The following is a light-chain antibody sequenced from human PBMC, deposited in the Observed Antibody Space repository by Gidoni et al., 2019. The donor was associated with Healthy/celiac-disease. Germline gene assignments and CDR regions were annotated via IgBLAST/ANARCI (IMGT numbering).Light chain of an antibody. CDR1: QSISSY. Sequence: DRVTITCLASQSISSYLNWYQQKPGKAPKLLIYAASSLQSGGPSRFSGSGAGTDFTLTISSLQPEDFATYYCQQSYSTPYTFGQGTKLEIK. J-gene: IGKJ2*01. CDR3: QQSYSTPYT. V-gene: IGKV1-39*01. CDR2: AAS.